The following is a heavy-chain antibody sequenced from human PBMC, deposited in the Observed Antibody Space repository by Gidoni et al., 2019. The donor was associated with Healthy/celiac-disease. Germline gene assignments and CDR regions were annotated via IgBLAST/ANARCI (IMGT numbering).Heavy chain of an antibody. CDR3: AKDIGCKSTSCYYYYYYGMDV. Sequence: EVQLVESGGGLVQPGRSLRLSCAASGFTFDDYAMHWVRQAPGKGLEWVSGISWNSGSIGYADSVKGRFTISRDNAKNSLYLQMNSLRAEDTALYYCAKDIGCKSTSCYYYYYYGMDVWGQGTTVTVSS. CDR2: ISWNSGSI. V-gene: IGHV3-9*01. D-gene: IGHD2-2*01. CDR1: GFTFDDYA. J-gene: IGHJ6*02.